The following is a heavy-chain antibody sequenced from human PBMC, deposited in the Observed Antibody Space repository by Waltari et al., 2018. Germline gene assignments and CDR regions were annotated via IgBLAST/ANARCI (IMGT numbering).Heavy chain of an antibody. V-gene: IGHV4-59*01. J-gene: IGHJ6*02. D-gene: IGHD2-15*01. CDR3: ARDQIDLSRSGGSREYFYYYYYGMDV. CDR2: IYYSGST. CDR1: GGSISSYY. Sequence: QVQLQESGPGLVKPSETLSLTCTVSGGSISSYYWSWIRQPPGKGLEWIGYIYYSGSTNYNPAPKSRVTISVDTSKNQFSRKLSSVTAADTAVYYCARDQIDLSRSGGSREYFYYYYYGMDVWGQGTTVTVSS.